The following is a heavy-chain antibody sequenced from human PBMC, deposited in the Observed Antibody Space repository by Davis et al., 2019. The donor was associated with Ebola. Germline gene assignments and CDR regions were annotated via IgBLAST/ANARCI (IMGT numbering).Heavy chain of an antibody. CDR2: SRKKGNNYIT. Sequence: GESPKTPCAASGFTFSDHHMDWVRQAPGKGLEWVASSRKKGNNYITEYTASVRGRFNISRDESRNSLYLQMNSLQTEDTAVYYCAKGRLWGYGMDVWGQGTTVTVSS. J-gene: IGHJ6*02. CDR3: AKGRLWGYGMDV. V-gene: IGHV3-72*01. D-gene: IGHD4/OR15-4a*01. CDR1: GFTFSDHH.